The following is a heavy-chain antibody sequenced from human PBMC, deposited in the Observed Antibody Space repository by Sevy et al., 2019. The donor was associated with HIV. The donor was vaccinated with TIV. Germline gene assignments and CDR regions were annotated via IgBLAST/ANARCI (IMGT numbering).Heavy chain of an antibody. CDR2: IRSKADGGTA. J-gene: IGHJ6*02. CDR3: TRTPKDIVVVVAATDRSGYYYYYGMDV. D-gene: IGHD2-15*01. CDR1: GFTFGDYA. Sequence: GESLKISCTASGFTFGDYAMSWFRQAPGKGLEWVGFIRSKADGGTAEYAASVKGRFTISRDDSKSIAYLQMNSLKTVDTAVYYCTRTPKDIVVVVAATDRSGYYYYYGMDVWGQGTTVTVSS. V-gene: IGHV3-49*03.